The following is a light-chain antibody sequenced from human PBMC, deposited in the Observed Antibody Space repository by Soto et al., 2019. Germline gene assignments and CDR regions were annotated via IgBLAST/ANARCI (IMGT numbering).Light chain of an antibody. CDR3: QQYGSSTWT. J-gene: IGKJ1*01. V-gene: IGKV1-27*01. CDR2: AAS. Sequence: DIQMTQSQSSVSSSVRDRVTITCRASQGISNYLAWYQQKPGKVPKLLIYAASTLQSGVPSRFSGSGSGTDFTLTISRLEPEDFAVYYCQQYGSSTWTFGQGTKVDIK. CDR1: QGISNY.